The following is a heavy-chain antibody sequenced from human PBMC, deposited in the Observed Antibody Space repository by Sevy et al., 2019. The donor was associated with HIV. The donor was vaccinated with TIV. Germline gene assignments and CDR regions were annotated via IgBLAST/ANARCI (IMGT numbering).Heavy chain of an antibody. Sequence: GGSLRLSCAASGFIFSTYGIHWVRQAPGKGLEWVAVISFDGSDKYYADSVRGRFTISRYNSKNTLYLQMNSLRVEDTAIYYCAKMQGGSYNYYGMDVWGQWTTVTVSS. J-gene: IGHJ6*02. CDR1: GFIFSTYG. D-gene: IGHD1-26*01. V-gene: IGHV3-30*18. CDR3: AKMQGGSYNYYGMDV. CDR2: ISFDGSDK.